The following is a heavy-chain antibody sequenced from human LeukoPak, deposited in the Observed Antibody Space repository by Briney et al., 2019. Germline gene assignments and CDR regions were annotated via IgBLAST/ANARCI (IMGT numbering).Heavy chain of an antibody. CDR2: ISGSNNST. CDR1: GFTFSIYA. J-gene: IGHJ4*02. CDR3: AKRYSSSWPFDS. D-gene: IGHD6-13*01. Sequence: TGGSLRLSCAASGFTFSIYALTWVRQAPGKGLEWVSLISGSNNSTFYADSVKGRFTISRDNSKNTLFLQMHSLRVEDTAVHYCAKRYSSSWPFDSWGQGTLVTVSS. V-gene: IGHV3-23*01.